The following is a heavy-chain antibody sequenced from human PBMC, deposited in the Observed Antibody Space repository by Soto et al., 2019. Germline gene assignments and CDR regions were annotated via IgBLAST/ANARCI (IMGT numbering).Heavy chain of an antibody. CDR2: IIPMFGTA. CDR3: VSGIQLWLRRINNGYSG. D-gene: IGHD5-18*01. J-gene: IGHJ4*02. V-gene: IGHV1-69*12. Sequence: QVQLVQSGAEVKKPESSVKVSCKAPGGTFSTYAISWVRQAPGQGLEWMGGIIPMFGTANYAQRFQDRVTITADASTNTVYMELSSLRSEDTAVYFCVSGIQLWLRRINNGYSGWGQGTLVTVSS. CDR1: GGTFSTYA.